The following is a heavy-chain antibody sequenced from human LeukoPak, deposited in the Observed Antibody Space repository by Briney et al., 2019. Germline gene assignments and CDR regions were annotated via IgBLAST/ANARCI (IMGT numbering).Heavy chain of an antibody. J-gene: IGHJ4*02. CDR1: GYTFTSYY. D-gene: IGHD3-22*01. CDR3: ARITYYDSSGYYPGGVYYFDY. CDR2: INPSGGST. Sequence: GASVKVSCKASGYTFTSYYMHWVRQAPGQGLEWMGIINPSGGSTSYAQKFQGRVTMTRDTSTSTVYMELSSLRSEDTSVYYCARITYYDSSGYYPGGVYYFDYWGQGTLVTVSS. V-gene: IGHV1-46*01.